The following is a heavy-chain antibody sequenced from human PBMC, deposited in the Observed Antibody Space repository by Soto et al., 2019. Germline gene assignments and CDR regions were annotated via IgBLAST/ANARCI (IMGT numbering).Heavy chain of an antibody. J-gene: IGHJ4*02. CDR2: IYYSGST. D-gene: IGHD2-8*01. Sequence: SETLSLTCTVSGGSISSGGYYWSWIRQHPGKGLEWIGYIYYSGSTYYNPSLKSRVTISVDTSKNQFSLKLSSVTAADTAVYYCARCLRMGTAHYFDYWGQGTLVTLSS. CDR3: ARCLRMGTAHYFDY. V-gene: IGHV4-31*03. CDR1: GGSISSGGYY.